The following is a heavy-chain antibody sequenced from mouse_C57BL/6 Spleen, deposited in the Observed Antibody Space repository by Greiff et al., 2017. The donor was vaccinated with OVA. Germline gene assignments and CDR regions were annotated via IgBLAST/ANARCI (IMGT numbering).Heavy chain of an antibody. CDR3: ARHAGSSYWYFDV. CDR1: GFTFSSYT. CDR2: ISGGGGNT. V-gene: IGHV5-9*01. D-gene: IGHD1-1*01. Sequence: EVKLMESGGGLVKPGGSLKLSCAASGFTFSSYTMSWVRQTPEKRLEWVATISGGGGNTYYPDSVKGRFTISRDNAKNTLYLQMSSLRSEDTALDYCARHAGSSYWYFDVWGTGTTVTVSS. J-gene: IGHJ1*03.